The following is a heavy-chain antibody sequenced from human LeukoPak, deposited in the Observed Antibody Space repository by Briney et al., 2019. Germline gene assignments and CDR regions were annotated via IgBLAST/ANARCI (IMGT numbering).Heavy chain of an antibody. CDR2: INGGNANT. CDR3: ATGLITMLRGATDY. D-gene: IGHD3-10*01. Sequence: GSSVKVSCKASGGTFSSYAISWVRQAPGQRPEWMGRINGGNANTKYSQKFQGRVTITRDTSASTAYMELSSLRSEDTAIYYCATGLITMLRGATDYWGQGTLVTVSS. CDR1: GGTFSSYA. V-gene: IGHV1-3*01. J-gene: IGHJ4*02.